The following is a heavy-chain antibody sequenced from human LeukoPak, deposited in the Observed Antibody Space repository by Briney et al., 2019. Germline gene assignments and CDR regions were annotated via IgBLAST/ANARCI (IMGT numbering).Heavy chain of an antibody. J-gene: IGHJ4*02. V-gene: IGHV1-69*05. CDR2: IIPIFGTA. CDR3: AREGSGWQGTRGSSYYFDY. D-gene: IGHD3-10*01. CDR1: GGTFSSYA. Sequence: SVKVSCKASGGTFSSYAISWVRQAPGQELEWMGRIIPIFGTANYAQKFQGRVTITTDESTSTAYMELSSLRSEDTAVYYCAREGSGWQGTRGSSYYFDYWGQGTLVTVSS.